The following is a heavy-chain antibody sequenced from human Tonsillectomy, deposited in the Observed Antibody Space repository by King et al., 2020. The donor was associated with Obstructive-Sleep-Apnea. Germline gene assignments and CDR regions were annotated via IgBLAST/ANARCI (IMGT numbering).Heavy chain of an antibody. CDR2: ISSSSNAI. CDR1: GFTFTTYS. D-gene: IGHD1-26*01. CDR3: AGEVGVGAVFDY. J-gene: IGHJ4*02. Sequence: VQLVESGGGLVQPGGSLRLSCAASGFTFTTYSMNWVRQAPGKGLEWVSFISSSSNAIYYADSVRGRFTISRDNAKNSLYLQMNSLRAEDTAMYYCAGEVGVGAVFDYWGQGSLVTVSS. V-gene: IGHV3-48*04.